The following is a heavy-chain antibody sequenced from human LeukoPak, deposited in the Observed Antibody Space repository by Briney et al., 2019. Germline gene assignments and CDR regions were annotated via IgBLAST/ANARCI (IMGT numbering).Heavy chain of an antibody. CDR3: ARYSRQRGIDH. CDR2: INAYNSNT. CDR1: GYTFTSYG. V-gene: IGHV1-18*01. J-gene: IGHJ4*02. Sequence: ASVKVSCKASGYTFTSYGISWVRQAPGQGLEWMGWINAYNSNTDYAQKLQGRVTMTTDTSTSTAYLDLRSLRSDDTAVYYCARYSRQRGIDHWGQGTLVTVSS. D-gene: IGHD3-22*01.